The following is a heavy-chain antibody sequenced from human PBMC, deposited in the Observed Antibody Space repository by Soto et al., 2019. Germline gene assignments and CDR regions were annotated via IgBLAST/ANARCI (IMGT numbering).Heavy chain of an antibody. D-gene: IGHD1-26*01. CDR3: ARGGGSSRRHAFDI. CDR2: IYHSGST. CDR1: GGSISSSNW. J-gene: IGHJ3*02. V-gene: IGHV4-4*02. Sequence: SETLSLTCGVSGGSISSSNWWSWVRQPPGKGLEWIGEIYHSGSTNYNPSLKSRVTISVDKSKNQFSLKLSSVTAADTAVYYCARGGGSSRRHAFDIWGQGTMVTVSS.